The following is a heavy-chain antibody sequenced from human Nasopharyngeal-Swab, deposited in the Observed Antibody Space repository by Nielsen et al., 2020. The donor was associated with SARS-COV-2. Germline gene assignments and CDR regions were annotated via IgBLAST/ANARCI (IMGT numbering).Heavy chain of an antibody. V-gene: IGHV3-11*01. J-gene: IGHJ3*01. D-gene: IGHD3-3*01. CDR2: ISSSGSTI. Sequence: GGSLRLSCAASGFTFSDYYMSWIRQAPGKGLEWVSYISSSGSTIYYADSVKGRFTISRDNAKNSLYLQMNNLRPEDTAMYYCASPVFGVVSDAFDLWGQGTMVTVSS. CDR1: GFTFSDYY. CDR3: ASPVFGVVSDAFDL.